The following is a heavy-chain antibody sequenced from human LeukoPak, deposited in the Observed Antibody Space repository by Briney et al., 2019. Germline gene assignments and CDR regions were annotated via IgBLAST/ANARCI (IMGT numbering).Heavy chain of an antibody. CDR3: ARGPTYYDFWRGSWYYFDY. J-gene: IGHJ4*02. CDR2: MNPNSGNT. Sequence: ASVKVSCKASGYTFTSYDINWVRQATGQGLEWMGWMNPNSGNTGYAQKLQGRVTMTRNTSISTAYMELSSLRSEDTAVYYCARGPTYYDFWRGSWYYFDYWGQGTLVTVSS. D-gene: IGHD3-3*01. CDR1: GYTFTSYD. V-gene: IGHV1-8*01.